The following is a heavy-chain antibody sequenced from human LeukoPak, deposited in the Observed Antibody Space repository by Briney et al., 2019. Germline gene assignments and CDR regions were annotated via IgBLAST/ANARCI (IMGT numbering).Heavy chain of an antibody. CDR1: GFTFSSYS. J-gene: IGHJ4*02. V-gene: IGHV3-21*01. Sequence: GGSQRLSCAASGFTFSSYSMNWVRQAPGKGLEWVSSISSSSSYKYYADSVKGRFTISRDNAKNSLYLQMNSLRAEDTAVYYCARDAIGYCSSTSCYGDYWGQGTLVTVSS. CDR2: ISSSSSYK. CDR3: ARDAIGYCSSTSCYGDY. D-gene: IGHD2-2*01.